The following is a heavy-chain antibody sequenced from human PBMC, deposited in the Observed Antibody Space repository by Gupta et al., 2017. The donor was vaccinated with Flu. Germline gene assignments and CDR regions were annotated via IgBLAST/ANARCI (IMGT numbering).Heavy chain of an antibody. Sequence: QAQLVESGGGVVQPERSLRLSCLVSGFTFSSFGLHWVPQAPGKGLEWVAVISYDGSNKWHADSVKGRFTISRDNSKNTLYLQMNSLRPEDTAMYYCAKGGLHNWNYDGDYWGQGTLVTVSS. CDR3: AKGGLHNWNYDGDY. D-gene: IGHD1-7*01. V-gene: IGHV3-30*18. CDR1: GFTFSSFG. J-gene: IGHJ4*02. CDR2: ISYDGSNK.